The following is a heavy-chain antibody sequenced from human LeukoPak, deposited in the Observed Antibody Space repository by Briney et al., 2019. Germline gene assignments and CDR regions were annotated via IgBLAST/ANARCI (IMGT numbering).Heavy chain of an antibody. D-gene: IGHD2-15*01. J-gene: IGHJ4*02. Sequence: SQTLSLTCAVSGGSISSGGYSWSWIRKPPGKGLEWIGYIYHSGSTYYNPSLKSRVTISVDRSKNQFSLKLSSVTAADTAVYYCASGDSRYCSGGSCYLLGYWGQGTLVTVSS. CDR1: GGSISSGGYS. V-gene: IGHV4-30-2*01. CDR3: ASGDSRYCSGGSCYLLGY. CDR2: IYHSGST.